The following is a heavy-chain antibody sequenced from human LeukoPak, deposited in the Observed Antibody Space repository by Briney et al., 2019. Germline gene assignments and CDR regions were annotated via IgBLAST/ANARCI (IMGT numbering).Heavy chain of an antibody. V-gene: IGHV3-23*01. CDR2: ISGSGGST. CDR3: AKDGSRSMIVVAIAFDI. D-gene: IGHD3-22*01. CDR1: GFTFSSYA. Sequence: GRSLRLSCAASGFTFSSYAMHWVRQAPGKGLEWVSAISGSGGSTYYADSVKGRFTISRDNSKNTLYLQMNSLRAEDTAVYYCAKDGSRSMIVVAIAFDIWGQGTMVTVSS. J-gene: IGHJ3*02.